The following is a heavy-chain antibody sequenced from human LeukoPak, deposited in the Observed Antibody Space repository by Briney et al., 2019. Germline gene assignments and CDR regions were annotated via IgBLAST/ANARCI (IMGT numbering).Heavy chain of an antibody. D-gene: IGHD5-24*01. V-gene: IGHV3-30*02. Sequence: AGSLRLTCAASGFTFSSYGIHWVRQAPGKGLEWVAFIRYDGSNKYYADSVKGRFTISRDNSKNTLHLQMNTLTAEDPPLYYCVKDRDMATIIDYWAQGTLVTVSS. J-gene: IGHJ4*02. CDR1: GFTFSSYG. CDR2: IRYDGSNK. CDR3: VKDRDMATIIDY.